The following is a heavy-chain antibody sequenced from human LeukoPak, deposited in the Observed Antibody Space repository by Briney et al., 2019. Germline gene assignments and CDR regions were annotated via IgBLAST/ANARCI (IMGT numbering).Heavy chain of an antibody. CDR2: FDPENGEI. Sequence: GASVKVSYTVSGYTLTELSIHWVRQAPGKGLEWMGGFDPENGEIIYAQKFQGRVTMTEDRSGDTAYMQLSSLRSEDTAVYYCSTDAGYCNSTTCSYYFDYWGQGTLSPSPQ. CDR1: GYTLTELS. V-gene: IGHV1-24*01. J-gene: IGHJ4*02. CDR3: STDAGYCNSTTCSYYFDY. D-gene: IGHD2/OR15-2a*01.